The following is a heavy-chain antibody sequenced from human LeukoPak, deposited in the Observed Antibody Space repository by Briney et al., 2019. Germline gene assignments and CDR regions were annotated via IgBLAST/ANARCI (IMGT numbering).Heavy chain of an antibody. D-gene: IGHD3-9*01. CDR3: ARDPMYYDILTGYHSIPYYFDY. CDR2: ISYDGSNK. J-gene: IGHJ4*02. Sequence: GGSLRLSCAASGFTVSSNYMSWVRQAPGKGLEWVAVISYDGSNKYYADSVKGRFTISRDNSKNTLYLQMNSLRAEDTAVYYCARDPMYYDILTGYHSIPYYFDYWGQGTLVTVSS. CDR1: GFTVSSNY. V-gene: IGHV3-30-3*01.